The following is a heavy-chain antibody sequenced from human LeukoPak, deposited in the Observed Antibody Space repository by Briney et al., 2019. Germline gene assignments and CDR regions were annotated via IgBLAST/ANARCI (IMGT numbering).Heavy chain of an antibody. Sequence: SETLSLTCTVSSGSISTSNYYWGWVRQPPGKALEWIGNIFYSGSTYYSPSLKSRVTISVDTSKNQFSLKLNSVTAADTAAYYCASFYCSGGSCYQYFSYYYMDVWAKGPRSPSP. D-gene: IGHD2-15*01. CDR1: SGSISTSNYY. CDR2: IFYSGST. V-gene: IGHV4-39*01. J-gene: IGHJ6*03. CDR3: ASFYCSGGSCYQYFSYYYMDV.